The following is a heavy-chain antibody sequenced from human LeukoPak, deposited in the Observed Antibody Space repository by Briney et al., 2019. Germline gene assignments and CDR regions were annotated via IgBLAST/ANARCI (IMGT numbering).Heavy chain of an antibody. CDR3: AREAPAYYDILTGYYDY. D-gene: IGHD3-9*01. V-gene: IGHV3-21*01. CDR1: GFTFNTYA. J-gene: IGHJ4*02. CDR2: ISSSSSYI. Sequence: PGGSLRLSCAASGFTFNTYAMTWVRQAPGKGLEWVSSISSSSSYIYYADSVKGRFTISRDNAKNSLYLQMNSLRAEDTAVYYCAREAPAYYDILTGYYDYWGQGTLVTVSS.